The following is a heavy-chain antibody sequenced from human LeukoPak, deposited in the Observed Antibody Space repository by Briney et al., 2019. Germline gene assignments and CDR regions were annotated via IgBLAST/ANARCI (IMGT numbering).Heavy chain of an antibody. CDR2: ISWNGDIS. J-gene: IGHJ4*02. CDR3: AKARGGDANHFDY. V-gene: IGHV3-43*01. CDR1: GFTFEYNT. Sequence: GGSLRLSCVASGFTFEYNTMNWVRQAPGRGLEWVSLISWNGDISYYSDSVKGRFTISRDNSKNSLYLQMSSLTTDDTALYYCAKARGGDANHFDYWGQGTLVTVSS.